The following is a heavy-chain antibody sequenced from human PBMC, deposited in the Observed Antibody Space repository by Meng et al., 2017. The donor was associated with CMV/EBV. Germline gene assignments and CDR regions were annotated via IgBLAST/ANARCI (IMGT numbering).Heavy chain of an antibody. CDR3: ARDPSTTAVTWGYNWFDP. V-gene: IGHV3-11*01. J-gene: IGHJ5*02. CDR1: GFTFSDYY. D-gene: IGHD4-23*01. CDR2: ISSSGSTI. Sequence: GESLKISCAASGFTFSDYYMSWIRQAPGKGLEWVSYISSSGSTIYYADSVKGRFTISRDNAKNSLYLQMNSLRAEDTAVYYCARDPSTTAVTWGYNWFDPWGQGTLVTVSS.